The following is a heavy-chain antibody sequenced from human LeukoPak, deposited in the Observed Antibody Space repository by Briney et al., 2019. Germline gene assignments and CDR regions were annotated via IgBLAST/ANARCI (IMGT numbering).Heavy chain of an antibody. D-gene: IGHD1-26*01. CDR2: INPSGIT. V-gene: IGHV1-46*01. CDR1: GYIFSHYY. Sequence: ASVKVSRKASGYIFSHYYMHWVRQAPGQGLEWMGIINPSGITNYVQKFQDRVTMTTDMSTSTVYMELTSLRSEDTAVYYCASGIVGAPTGGGDLDHWGQGTLVTVSS. J-gene: IGHJ4*02. CDR3: ASGIVGAPTGGGDLDH.